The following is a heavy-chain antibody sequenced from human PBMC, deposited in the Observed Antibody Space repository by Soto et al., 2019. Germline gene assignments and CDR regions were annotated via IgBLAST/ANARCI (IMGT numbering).Heavy chain of an antibody. CDR2: IKSKTDGGTT. D-gene: IGHD6-13*01. V-gene: IGHV3-15*07. J-gene: IGHJ6*02. CDR3: TTPDPGIAAAGKKYYYYYGMDV. CDR1: GFTFSNAW. Sequence: EVQLVESGGGLVKPGGSLRLSCAASGFTFSNAWMNWVRQAPGKGLEWVGRIKSKTDGGTTDYAAPVKGRFTISRDDSKNTLYLQMSSLKTVDTAVYYCTTPDPGIAAAGKKYYYYYGMDVWGQGTTVTVSS.